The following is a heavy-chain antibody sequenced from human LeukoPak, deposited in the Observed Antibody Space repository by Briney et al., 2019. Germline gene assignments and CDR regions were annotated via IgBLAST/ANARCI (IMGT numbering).Heavy chain of an antibody. CDR3: AKAALYYYDSSGFDY. V-gene: IGHV3-23*01. CDR1: GSTFSSYA. Sequence: PGGSLRLSCAASGSTFSSYAMSWVRQAPGKGLEWVSAISGSGGSTYYADSVKGRFTISRDNSKNTLYLQMNSLRAEDTAVYYCAKAALYYYDSSGFDYWGQGTLVTVSS. J-gene: IGHJ4*02. CDR2: ISGSGGST. D-gene: IGHD3-22*01.